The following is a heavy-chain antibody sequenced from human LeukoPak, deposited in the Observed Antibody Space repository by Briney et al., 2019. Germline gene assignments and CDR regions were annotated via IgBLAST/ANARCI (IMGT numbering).Heavy chain of an antibody. CDR1: GFTVSSNY. J-gene: IGHJ4*02. CDR3: ARDQGSGSGPFDY. Sequence: GGSLRLSCAASGFTVSSNYMSWVRQAPGKGLEWVSVIYSGAGTYYADSVKGRFTISRDNSKNTLYLQMNSLRAEDTAVYYCARDQGSGSGPFDYWGQGTLVTVSS. D-gene: IGHD3-10*01. CDR2: IYSGAGT. V-gene: IGHV3-66*01.